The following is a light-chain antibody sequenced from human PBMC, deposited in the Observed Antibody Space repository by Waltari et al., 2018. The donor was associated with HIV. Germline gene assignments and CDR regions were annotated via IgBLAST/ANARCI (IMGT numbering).Light chain of an antibody. CDR2: DVR. J-gene: IGLJ1*01. Sequence: QSALTPPASVSGSPGQPLTISCTGTISDVGGYNYGSWYQQHPGKAPTRMIYDVRNRPSRVSNRFSGSKSGNTASLTISGLQAEDEADYYCSSYTSSSTPYVFGTWTKVTVL. CDR3: SSYTSSSTPYV. V-gene: IGLV2-14*03. CDR1: ISDVGGYNY.